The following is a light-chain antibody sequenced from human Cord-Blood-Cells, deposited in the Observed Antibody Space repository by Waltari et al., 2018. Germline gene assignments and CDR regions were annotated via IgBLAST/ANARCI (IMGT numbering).Light chain of an antibody. CDR2: DVS. J-gene: IGLJ1*01. Sequence: QSALTQPRSVSGSPGQSVTISCTGTSSDVGGYNYFSWYQQHPDKAPKLMIYDVSKRPSGVPDRFSGSKSGNTASLTISGLQAEDEADYYCCSYAGSYKVFGTGTKVTVL. V-gene: IGLV2-11*01. CDR3: CSYAGSYKV. CDR1: SSDVGGYNY.